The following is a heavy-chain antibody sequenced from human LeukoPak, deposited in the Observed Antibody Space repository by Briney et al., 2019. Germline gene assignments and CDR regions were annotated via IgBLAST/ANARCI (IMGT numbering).Heavy chain of an antibody. Sequence: GESLKISCKGSGYGFATYWIGWVRQMPGEGLEWMGIIYPADSDSRYSPFFQGQVTVSADKSISTAYLQWRSLKASDTAMYYCARTVGGYGMDVWGQGTTVTVSS. D-gene: IGHD2-15*01. CDR3: ARTVGGYGMDV. CDR2: IYPADSDS. CDR1: GYGFATYW. J-gene: IGHJ6*02. V-gene: IGHV5-51*01.